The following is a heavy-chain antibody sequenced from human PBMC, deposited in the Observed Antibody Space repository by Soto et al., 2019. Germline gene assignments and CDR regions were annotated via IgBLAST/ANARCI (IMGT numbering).Heavy chain of an antibody. V-gene: IGHV4-34*01. CDR3: ARETVIFGDYMSSAFDI. Sequence: SETLSLTCAVYGGSFSGYYWSWIRQPPGKGLEWIGEINHTGSTNYNPALKSRVTISVDTSKNQFSLKLSAVTAADTSVYYCARETVIFGDYMSSAFDIWGQGTMVTVSS. J-gene: IGHJ3*02. CDR2: INHTGST. CDR1: GGSFSGYY. D-gene: IGHD4-17*01.